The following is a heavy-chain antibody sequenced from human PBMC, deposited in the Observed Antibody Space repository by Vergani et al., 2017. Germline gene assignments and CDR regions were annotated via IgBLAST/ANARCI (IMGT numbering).Heavy chain of an antibody. J-gene: IGHJ1*01. V-gene: IGHV3-30*03. Sequence: QVHLVESGGGVVQPGGPLRLSGVVLGSTPGYFAMNWVRQAPVKGLEWVAVISYDGTQKYYADSVKGRFTISRDNSKSTLYLQMNSLRTEDTAVYYCATKSCGTPGCQIGYFREWGQGTLVTVSS. CDR1: GSTPGYFA. CDR3: ATKSCGTPGCQIGYFRE. D-gene: IGHD1-1*01. CDR2: ISYDGTQK.